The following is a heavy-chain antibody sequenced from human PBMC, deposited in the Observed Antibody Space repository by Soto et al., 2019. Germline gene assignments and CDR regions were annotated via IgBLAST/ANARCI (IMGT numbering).Heavy chain of an antibody. D-gene: IGHD6-13*01. V-gene: IGHV3-11*05. CDR1: GFTFSDYY. CDR3: AKGNGYSSSWFEFDY. CDR2: ISSSSKYT. J-gene: IGHJ4*02. Sequence: PGGSLRLSCASSGFTFSDYYMSWIRQAPGKGLEWVSYISSSSKYTNYADSVKGRFTISRDNAKNSLYLQMNSLRAEDTAVYYCAKGNGYSSSWFEFDYWGQGTLVTVS.